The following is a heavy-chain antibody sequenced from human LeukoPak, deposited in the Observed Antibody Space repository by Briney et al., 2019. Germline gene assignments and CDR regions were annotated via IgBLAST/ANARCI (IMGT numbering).Heavy chain of an antibody. CDR1: GYTFTGYY. V-gene: IGHV1-2*02. CDR2: INPNSGGT. J-gene: IGHJ6*02. Sequence: ASVKVSCKASGYTFTGYYMHWVRQAPGQGLEGMGWINPNSGGTNYAQKFQGRVTMTRDTSISTAYMELSRLRSDDTAVYYRARVVVVERYYYYGMDVWGQGTTVTVSS. D-gene: IGHD2-15*01. CDR3: ARVVVVERYYYYGMDV.